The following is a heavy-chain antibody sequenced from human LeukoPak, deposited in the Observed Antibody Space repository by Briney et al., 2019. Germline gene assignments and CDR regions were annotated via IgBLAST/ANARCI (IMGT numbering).Heavy chain of an antibody. V-gene: IGHV3-30-3*01. J-gene: IGHJ4*02. CDR1: GFTFSGYA. Sequence: GGSLRLSCAASGFTFSGYAMHWVRQAPGKGLEWVAVISYDGSNKYYADSVKGRSTISRDNSKNTLYLQMNSLRAEDTAVYYCARDVSLVPARPSGPDYWGQGTLVTVSS. D-gene: IGHD2-2*01. CDR3: ARDVSLVPARPSGPDY. CDR2: ISYDGSNK.